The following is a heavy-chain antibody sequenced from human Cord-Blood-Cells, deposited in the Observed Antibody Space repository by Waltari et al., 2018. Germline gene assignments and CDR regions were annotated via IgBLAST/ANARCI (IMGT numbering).Heavy chain of an antibody. D-gene: IGHD6-19*01. CDR3: ARDRAVAGTAPFDY. J-gene: IGHJ4*02. V-gene: IGHV4-4*02. CDR1: GGSISSSNW. Sequence: QVQLQESGPGLVKPSGTLSLTCDVSGGSISSSNWWGWVREPPGKGLEWIGEIYQSGSTNCKPTRKRRVTISVDKSKNQFSLKLSSVTAADTAVYYCARDRAVAGTAPFDYWGQGTLVTVSS. CDR2: IYQSGST.